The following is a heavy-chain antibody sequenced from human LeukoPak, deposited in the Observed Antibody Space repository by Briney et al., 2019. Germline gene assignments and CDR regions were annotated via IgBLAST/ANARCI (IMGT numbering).Heavy chain of an antibody. D-gene: IGHD6-13*01. CDR2: IYSGGDT. J-gene: IGHJ4*02. V-gene: IGHV3-66*01. CDR1: GFTVSSNY. Sequence: GGSLRLSCAASGFTVSSNYMSWVRQAPGKGLEWVSVIYSGGDTYYADSVKGRFTISRDNSKNTLYLQMNSLRAEDTAVYYCARDAAAGGMVHWGQGTLVTVSS. CDR3: ARDAAAGGMVH.